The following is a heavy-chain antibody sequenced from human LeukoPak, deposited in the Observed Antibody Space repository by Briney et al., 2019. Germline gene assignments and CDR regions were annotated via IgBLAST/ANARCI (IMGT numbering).Heavy chain of an antibody. CDR1: GYTFTGYY. CDR3: ARPPRRIAAAGTESRYFDY. J-gene: IGHJ4*02. D-gene: IGHD6-13*01. Sequence: GASVKVSCKASGYTFTGYYMHWVRQAPGQGLEWMGWINPSSGGTNYAQKFQGRVTMTKDTSISTAYMELSRLRSDDTAVYYCARPPRRIAAAGTESRYFDYWGQGTLVTVSS. CDR2: INPSSGGT. V-gene: IGHV1-2*02.